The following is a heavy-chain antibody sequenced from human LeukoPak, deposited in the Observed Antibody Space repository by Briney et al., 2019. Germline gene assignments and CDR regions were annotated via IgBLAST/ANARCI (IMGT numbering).Heavy chain of an antibody. J-gene: IGHJ4*02. V-gene: IGHV3-30*02. Sequence: PGGSLRLSCAASGFTFSSYGMHWVRPAPGKGLGWVAFIRYDGSNKYYADSVKGRFTISRDNSKNTLYLQMYSLRAEDTAIYYCARDPSAAAFFDTTGLSDDSWGQGTLVTVSS. CDR2: IRYDGSNK. CDR3: ARDPSAAAFFDTTGLSDDS. CDR1: GFTFSSYG. D-gene: IGHD2-8*01.